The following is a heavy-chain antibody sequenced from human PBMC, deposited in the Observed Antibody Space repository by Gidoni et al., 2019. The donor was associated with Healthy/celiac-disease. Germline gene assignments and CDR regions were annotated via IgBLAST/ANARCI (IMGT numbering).Heavy chain of an antibody. CDR3: ARSMIVVLNDAFDI. CDR2: IYYSGST. J-gene: IGHJ3*02. Sequence: QVQLQESGPGLVKPSETLSLTCTVSGGPISSYYWRWIRQPPGKGLEWIGYIYYSGSTNYNPSLKSRVTISVDTSKNQFSLKLSSVTAADTAVYYCARSMIVVLNDAFDIWGQGTMVTVSS. CDR1: GGPISSYY. V-gene: IGHV4-59*01. D-gene: IGHD3-22*01.